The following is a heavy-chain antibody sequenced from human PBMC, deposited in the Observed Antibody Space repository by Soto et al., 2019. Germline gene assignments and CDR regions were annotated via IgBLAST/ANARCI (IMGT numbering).Heavy chain of an antibody. Sequence: GGSLRLSCAASGFTFSSYWMHWVRQAPGKGLVWVSRINSDGSSTSYADSVKGRFTISRDNAKNTLYLQMNSLRAEDTAVYYCARGSTCCSSWWFDPWGQGTLVTISS. J-gene: IGHJ5*02. CDR1: GFTFSSYW. D-gene: IGHD6-6*01. CDR2: INSDGSST. CDR3: ARGSTCCSSWWFDP. V-gene: IGHV3-74*01.